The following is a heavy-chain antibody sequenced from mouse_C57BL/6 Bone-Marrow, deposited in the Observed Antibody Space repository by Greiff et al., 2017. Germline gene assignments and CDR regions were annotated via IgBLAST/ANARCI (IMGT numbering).Heavy chain of an antibody. J-gene: IGHJ4*01. CDR3: AREGLRRRYYYAMDY. CDR1: GYTFTDYN. V-gene: IGHV1-18*01. Sequence: VQLQQSGPELVKPGASVKIPCKASGYTFTDYNMDWVKQSHGKSLEWIGDINPNNGGTIYNQKFKGKATLTVDKSSSTAYMELRSLTSEDTAVYYCAREGLRRRYYYAMDYWGQGTSVTVSS. D-gene: IGHD2-4*01. CDR2: INPNNGGT.